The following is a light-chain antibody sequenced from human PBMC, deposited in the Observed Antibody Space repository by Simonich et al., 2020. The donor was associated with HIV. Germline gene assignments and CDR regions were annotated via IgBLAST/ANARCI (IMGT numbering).Light chain of an antibody. Sequence: SYVLTQPPSVSVAPGKTASITRGGNKIGSTSFHRYQPRPGQAPILVIYDDNDRPSGIPERFSGSKSGNTATLTISRVEAGDEADYYCQGWDNSSDHVVFGGGTKLTVL. V-gene: IGLV3-21*04. CDR3: QGWDNSSDHVV. J-gene: IGLJ2*01. CDR2: DDN. CDR1: KIGSTS.